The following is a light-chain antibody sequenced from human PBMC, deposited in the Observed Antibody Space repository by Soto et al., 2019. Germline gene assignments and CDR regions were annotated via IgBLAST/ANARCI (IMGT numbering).Light chain of an antibody. CDR2: AES. Sequence: DLQLTQSPSFLSASLGDSVTITCRASQSISSCLAWYQQKPGKAPKLLIYAESTLQSGVPSRFSGSGSGTELTLTISRLQPEDFATYYCQQLNSYPRAXGQGTKVDIK. V-gene: IGKV1-9*01. CDR1: QSISSC. J-gene: IGKJ1*01. CDR3: QQLNSYPRA.